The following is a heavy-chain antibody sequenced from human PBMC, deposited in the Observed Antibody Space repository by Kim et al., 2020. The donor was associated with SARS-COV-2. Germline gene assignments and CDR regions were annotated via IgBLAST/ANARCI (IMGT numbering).Heavy chain of an antibody. V-gene: IGHV3-21*01. CDR3: ARGGYGGNSRLDY. Sequence: GGSLRLSCAASRFTFNTFTMNWVRQAPGKGLEWVSSISSVGSYIFYADSVKGRFTISRDNARNSLYLQMNSLRAEDTAMYYCARGGYGGNSRLDYWGQGILVTVSS. CDR2: ISSVGSYI. J-gene: IGHJ4*02. D-gene: IGHD4-17*01. CDR1: RFTFNTFT.